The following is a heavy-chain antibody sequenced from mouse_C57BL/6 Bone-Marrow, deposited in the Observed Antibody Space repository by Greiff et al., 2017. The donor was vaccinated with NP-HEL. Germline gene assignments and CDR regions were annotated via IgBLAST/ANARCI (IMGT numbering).Heavy chain of an antibody. J-gene: IGHJ3*01. CDR2: IWGDGIT. V-gene: IGHV2-3*01. CDR1: GFSLTSSG. Sequence: QVQLKESGPGLVAPSQSLSITCTVSGFSLTSSGVSWVRQPPGQGLEWLGVIWGDGITNYHSALISRLSISKDNSKSQVFLKLNSLQTYDTATYYCAKTRDYEYDRSFAYWGQGTLVTVSA. CDR3: AKTRDYEYDRSFAY. D-gene: IGHD2-4*01.